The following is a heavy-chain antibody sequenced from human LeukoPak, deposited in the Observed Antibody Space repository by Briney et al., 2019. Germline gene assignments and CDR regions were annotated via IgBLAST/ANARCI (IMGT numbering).Heavy chain of an antibody. CDR2: INPNSGGT. CDR3: ARGSTYYASGGNWFDP. CDR1: GYTFTGYY. J-gene: IGHJ5*02. Sequence: ASVKVSCKASGYTFTGYYMHWVRQARGQGLEWMGWINPNSGGTNYAQKFQGRVTMTRDTSISTAYMELSDLRSDDSAVYYCARGSTYYASGGNWFDPWGQGTLVTVSS. D-gene: IGHD3-10*01. V-gene: IGHV1-2*02.